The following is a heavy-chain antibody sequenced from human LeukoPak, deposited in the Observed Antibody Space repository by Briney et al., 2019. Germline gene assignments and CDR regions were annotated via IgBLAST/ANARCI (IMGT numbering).Heavy chain of an antibody. CDR1: GYTFTGYY. Sequence: ASVKVSCKASGYTFTGYYMHWVRQAPGQGLEWMGWINTNSGGTNYAQKFQGRVTMTRDTSISTAYMELSRLRSDDTAVDYCARIREVPAAPFDYWGQGTLVTVSS. CDR3: ARIREVPAAPFDY. J-gene: IGHJ4*02. V-gene: IGHV1-2*02. CDR2: INTNSGGT. D-gene: IGHD2-2*01.